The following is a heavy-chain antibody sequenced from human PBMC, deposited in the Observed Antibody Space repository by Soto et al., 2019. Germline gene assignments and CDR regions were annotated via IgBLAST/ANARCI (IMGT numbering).Heavy chain of an antibody. CDR1: GDSLRGQA. Sequence: QVQLQEWGAGLLKASETLSLTCAVVGDSLRGQAWNWIRQSPGKGLEWIGELDQSGGTNYNPSLKSRAIISDDTSNNQLSLTLTSVTAADTAVYYCAREDSYSWSGESLDVCGQGTTVTVSS. V-gene: IGHV4-34*01. J-gene: IGHJ6*02. CDR3: AREDSYSWSGESLDV. D-gene: IGHD6-13*01. CDR2: LDQSGGT.